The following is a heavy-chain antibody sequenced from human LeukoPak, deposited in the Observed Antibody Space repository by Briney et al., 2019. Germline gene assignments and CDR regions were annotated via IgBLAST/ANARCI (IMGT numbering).Heavy chain of an antibody. CDR3: ASGYCSSTSCYETFDY. D-gene: IGHD2-2*03. Sequence: SETLSLTCTVSGGSISSSSYYWGWIRQPPGKVQEWIGSIYYSGSTYYNPSLKSRVTISVDTSKNQFSLKLSSVTAADTAVYYCASGYCSSTSCYETFDYWGQGTLVTVSS. CDR2: IYYSGST. V-gene: IGHV4-39*01. J-gene: IGHJ4*02. CDR1: GGSISSSSYY.